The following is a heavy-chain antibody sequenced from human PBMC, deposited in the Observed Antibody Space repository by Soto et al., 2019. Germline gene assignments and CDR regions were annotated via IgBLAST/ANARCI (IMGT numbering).Heavy chain of an antibody. V-gene: IGHV1-69*08. CDR3: AIWSNWNPLYYRGMDV. CDR1: GGAFTNYS. D-gene: IGHD1-20*01. Sequence: SVKVSCKVSGGAFTNYSLNWVRHAPGQGLEWLGGIIPLHNTSNYSLKLLGRGSVTADISSNTVYMHLSGLTSDDTATYYCAIWSNWNPLYYRGMDVWGQGXTVTVSS. J-gene: IGHJ6*02. CDR2: IIPLHNTS.